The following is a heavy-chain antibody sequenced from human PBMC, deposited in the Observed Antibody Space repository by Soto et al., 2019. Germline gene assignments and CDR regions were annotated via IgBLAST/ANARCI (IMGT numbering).Heavy chain of an antibody. V-gene: IGHV3-23*01. CDR3: AKNADFVSWGMDV. D-gene: IGHD3-3*01. CDR2: ISSSGDGT. Sequence: GGSLRLYCAASGFTFNTYAMPWVRQAPGKGLEWVSSISSSGDGTYYVDSVKGRFTISRDNSRNTLNRHMNNLRAEDTAVYYCAKNADFVSWGMDVWGQGTTVTVSS. CDR1: GFTFNTYA. J-gene: IGHJ6*02.